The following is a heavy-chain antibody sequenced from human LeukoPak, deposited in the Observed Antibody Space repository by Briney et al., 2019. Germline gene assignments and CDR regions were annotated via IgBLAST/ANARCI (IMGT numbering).Heavy chain of an antibody. CDR3: ARGTVLGSSPEY. V-gene: IGHV3-64*01. CDR2: ISSNGGST. Sequence: GGSLRLSCAASGFTFSSYAMHWVRQAPGKGLEYVSAISSNGGSTYYANSVKGRFTISRDNSKNTLYLQMGSLRAEDMAVYYCARGTVLGSSPEYWGQGTLVTVSS. D-gene: IGHD1-26*01. CDR1: GFTFSSYA. J-gene: IGHJ4*02.